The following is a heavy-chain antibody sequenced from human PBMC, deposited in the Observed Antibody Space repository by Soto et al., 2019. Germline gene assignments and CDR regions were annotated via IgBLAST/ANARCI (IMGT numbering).Heavy chain of an antibody. Sequence: QVQLVQSGAEEKKPGASVKVSCKASGYTFTSYAVHWVRQAPGQRLEWMGWINAGNGDTKYSQNFQGRVTITRDTSETTDYMELSRLKSEDTAVYYCARVGGRGVPPCNWFDPWGQGTLITVSS. V-gene: IGHV1-3*05. CDR3: ARVGGRGVPPCNWFDP. CDR1: GYTFTSYA. J-gene: IGHJ5*01. CDR2: INAGNGDT. D-gene: IGHD3-10*01.